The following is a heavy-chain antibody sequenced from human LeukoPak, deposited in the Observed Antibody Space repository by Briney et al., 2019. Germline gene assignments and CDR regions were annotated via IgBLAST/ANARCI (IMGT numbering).Heavy chain of an antibody. CDR3: ARDPRGIVGANHNWFDP. J-gene: IGHJ5*02. CDR1: GGSISSYY. D-gene: IGHD1-26*01. Sequence: SETLSLTCTVSGGSISSYYWSWIRQPAGKGLEWIGRIYASGSTNYNPSLKSRVTMSVDTSKSQFSLKLISVTAADTAVYYCARDPRGIVGANHNWFDPWGQGALVTVSS. V-gene: IGHV4-4*07. CDR2: IYASGST.